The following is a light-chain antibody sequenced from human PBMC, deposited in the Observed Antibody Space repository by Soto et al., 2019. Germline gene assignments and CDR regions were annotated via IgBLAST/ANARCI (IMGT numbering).Light chain of an antibody. Sequence: EIVMTQSPATLSVSPGERATLSCRASQSVSNNLAWYQQKPGQAPRLLLYGASTRAAGLPARFSGSGSGTDFTLTISSLQSEDVALFYCQQYNAWPLTFGGGTKVEIK. V-gene: IGKV3-15*01. CDR3: QQYNAWPLT. CDR1: QSVSNN. CDR2: GAS. J-gene: IGKJ4*01.